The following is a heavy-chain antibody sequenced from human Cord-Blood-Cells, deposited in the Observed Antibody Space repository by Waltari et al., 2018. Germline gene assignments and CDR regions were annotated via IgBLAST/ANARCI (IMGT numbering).Heavy chain of an antibody. V-gene: IGHV4-39*07. J-gene: IGHJ4*02. CDR1: GGSISSSRYY. Sequence: QLQLQASGPGLVKPSETLSLTCTVSGGSISSSRYYWAWIRQPPGKGLEWIGSIYYSGSTYYNPSLKSRVTISVDTSKNQFSLKLSSVTAADTAVYYCARLAAAGTGLWDYWGQGTLVTVSS. D-gene: IGHD6-13*01. CDR3: ARLAAAGTGLWDY. CDR2: IYYSGST.